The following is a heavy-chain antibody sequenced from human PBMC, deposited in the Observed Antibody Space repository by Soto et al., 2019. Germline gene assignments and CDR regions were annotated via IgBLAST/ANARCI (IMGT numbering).Heavy chain of an antibody. CDR1: GFTFTSYA. J-gene: IGHJ6*03. Sequence: PGGSLRLSCAASGFTFTSYAMNWVRLAPGKGLEWVSAISGTGYNTYYADSVKGRFTISRDNTKNTLYLQMNSLRAEDTAVYYCARDSSRVAATRIYYYYYMDVWGKGTTVTVSS. CDR3: ARDSSRVAATRIYYYYYMDV. V-gene: IGHV3-23*01. CDR2: ISGTGYNT. D-gene: IGHD2-15*01.